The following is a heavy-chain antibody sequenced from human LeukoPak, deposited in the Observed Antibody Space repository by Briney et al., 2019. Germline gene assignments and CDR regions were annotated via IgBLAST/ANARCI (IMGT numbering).Heavy chain of an antibody. CDR1: GFTFSSYA. CDR2: IKADGSEK. D-gene: IGHD3-10*01. J-gene: IGHJ4*02. CDR3: ARESSVVRGVITDFDY. Sequence: GGSLRLSCAASGFTFSSYAMHWVRQAPGKGLEWVANIKADGSEKYYVDSVKGRFTISSDNAKNSLYLQMNSLRAEDTAVYYCARESSVVRGVITDFDYWGQGTLVTVSS. V-gene: IGHV3-7*01.